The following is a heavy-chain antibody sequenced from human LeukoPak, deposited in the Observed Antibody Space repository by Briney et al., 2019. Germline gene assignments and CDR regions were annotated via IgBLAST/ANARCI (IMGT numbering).Heavy chain of an antibody. V-gene: IGHV1-24*01. CDR3: ATSRFSMGSFDY. J-gene: IGHJ4*02. CDR1: GYTLTELS. Sequence: ASVKVSCKVSGYTLTELSMHWVRQAPGKGLEWMGGFDPEDGETIYAQKFQGRVTMTEDTSTDTAYMELSSLRSEDTAVYYCATSRFSMGSFDYWGQGTLVTVSS. CDR2: FDPEDGET. D-gene: IGHD2/OR15-2a*01.